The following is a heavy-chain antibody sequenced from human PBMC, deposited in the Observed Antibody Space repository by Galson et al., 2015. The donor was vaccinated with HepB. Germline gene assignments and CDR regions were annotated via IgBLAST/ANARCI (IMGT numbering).Heavy chain of an antibody. CDR2: ISYDGSNK. CDR1: GFTFSSYG. J-gene: IGHJ3*01. V-gene: IGHV3-30*18. Sequence: SLRLSCAASGFTFSSYGMHWVRQAPGKGLEWVAVISYDGSNKYYADSVKGRFTISRDNSKNTLYLQMNSLGAEDTAVYYCAHDAFDFWGQGTMVTVSS. CDR3: AHDAFDF.